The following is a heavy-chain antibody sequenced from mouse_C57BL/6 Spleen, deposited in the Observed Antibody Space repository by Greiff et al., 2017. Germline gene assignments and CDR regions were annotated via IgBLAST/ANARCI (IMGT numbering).Heavy chain of an antibody. V-gene: IGHV14-2*01. J-gene: IGHJ2*01. CDR3: AKSYDYDGVDD. CDR1: GFNFTDYY. CDR2: IDPEDGET. Sequence: EVQLQQSGAELVKPGASVKLSCTASGFNFTDYYMHWVKQRTEQGLEWIGRIDPEDGETKYAPKFKGKATITADTSSNTAYLQLSSLTSEDTAVYYGAKSYDYDGVDDWGQGTTLTVSS. D-gene: IGHD2-4*01.